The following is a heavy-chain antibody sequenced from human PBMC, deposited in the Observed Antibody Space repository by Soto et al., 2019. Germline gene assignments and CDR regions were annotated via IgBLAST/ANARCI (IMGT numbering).Heavy chain of an antibody. CDR2: ISSRSEAI. Sequence: EAQLVESGGGLVQPGGSLRLSCAASGFTLSDFHMNWVRQAPGKGLEWVSYISSRSEAIYYAASVKGRFTISRDNAKNSLYLQMNSLRDEDTALYYCTRDGRRGYDMDVWGQGTTVTVSS. J-gene: IGHJ6*02. V-gene: IGHV3-48*02. CDR1: GFTLSDFH. D-gene: IGHD3-10*01. CDR3: TRDGRRGYDMDV.